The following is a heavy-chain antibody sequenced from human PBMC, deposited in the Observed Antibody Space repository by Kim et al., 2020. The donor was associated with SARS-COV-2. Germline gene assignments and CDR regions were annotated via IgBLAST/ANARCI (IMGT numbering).Heavy chain of an antibody. V-gene: IGHV1-2*02. Sequence: ASVKVSCKASGYSFTDYYVHWVLQAPGQGLEWMGWINPNSGGTKYAQKFQGRVTMTTDTSISTAYMELSSLRSDDTAVYFCARALAYCRGGSGYSWGQG. CDR1: GYSFTDYY. CDR3: ARALAYCRGGSGYS. J-gene: IGHJ4*02. CDR2: INPNSGGT. D-gene: IGHD2-15*01.